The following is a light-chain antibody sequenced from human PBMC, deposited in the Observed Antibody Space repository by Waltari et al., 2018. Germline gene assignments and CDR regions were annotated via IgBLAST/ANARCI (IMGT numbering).Light chain of an antibody. V-gene: IGKV3-11*01. CDR3: QERSNWPGGS. CDR1: QSVNTY. Sequence: EIVLTQSTDTLSLSPGESATLSCRASQSVNTYLAWYQQKPGQAPRLLIYDASNRATGIPARFVGSGSGTDFTLTISSLEAEDFAVYYCQERSNWPGGSFGGGTKVDIK. J-gene: IGKJ4*01. CDR2: DAS.